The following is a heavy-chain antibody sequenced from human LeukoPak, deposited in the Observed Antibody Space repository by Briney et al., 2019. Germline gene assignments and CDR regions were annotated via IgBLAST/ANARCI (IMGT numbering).Heavy chain of an antibody. CDR3: ARNRGSYASDY. Sequence: SETLSLTCAVYGGSFSVYYWSWIRQPPGKGLEWIGEINHSGSTNYNPSLKSRVTISVDTSKNQFSLKLSSVTAADTAVYYCARNRGSYASDYWGQGTLVTVSS. CDR1: GGSFSVYY. D-gene: IGHD1-26*01. V-gene: IGHV4-34*01. CDR2: INHSGST. J-gene: IGHJ4*02.